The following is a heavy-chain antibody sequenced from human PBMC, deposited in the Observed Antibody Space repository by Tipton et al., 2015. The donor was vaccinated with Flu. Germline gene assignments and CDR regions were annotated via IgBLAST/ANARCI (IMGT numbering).Heavy chain of an antibody. J-gene: IGHJ4*02. CDR1: GYKFTTYW. V-gene: IGHV5-51*01. D-gene: IGHD1/OR15-1a*01. Sequence: QLVQSGGEVKKPGESLKISCKGFGYKFTTYWIGWVRQMPGKGLEWMGSIYPGDSDTRYNPSFQGQVTISADKSVSTAYLQWNSLKPSDTAIYYCTSQGEQAYFDFWGRGTLVTVSS. CDR3: TSQGEQAYFDF. CDR2: IYPGDSDT.